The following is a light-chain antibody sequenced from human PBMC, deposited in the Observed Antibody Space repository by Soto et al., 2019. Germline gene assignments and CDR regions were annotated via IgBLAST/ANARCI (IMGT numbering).Light chain of an antibody. CDR3: QHYNSYSEA. J-gene: IGKJ1*01. CDR2: KAS. V-gene: IGKV1-5*03. Sequence: DIQMTQSTSSLSASFGDRVTITWRASQGIRNDLGWYQQKQGKAPKLLIYKASTLKSGVPSRFSGSGYGTEFNLTISSLQTDDFATYYCQHYNSYSEAFGQGTKVDIK. CDR1: QGIRND.